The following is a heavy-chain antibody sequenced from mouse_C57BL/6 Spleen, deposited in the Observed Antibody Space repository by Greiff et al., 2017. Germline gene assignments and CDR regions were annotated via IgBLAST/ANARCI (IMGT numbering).Heavy chain of an antibody. CDR2: IDPSDSYT. Sequence: VQLQQPGAELVKPGASVKLSCKASGYTFTSYWMQRVKQRPGQGLEWIGEIDPSDSYTNYNQKFKGKATLTVDTSSSTAYMQLSSLTSEDSAVYYCARRSLQLGFVDYWGQGTTLTVSS. V-gene: IGHV1-50*01. CDR1: GYTFTSYW. D-gene: IGHD4-1*02. J-gene: IGHJ2*01. CDR3: ARRSLQLGFVDY.